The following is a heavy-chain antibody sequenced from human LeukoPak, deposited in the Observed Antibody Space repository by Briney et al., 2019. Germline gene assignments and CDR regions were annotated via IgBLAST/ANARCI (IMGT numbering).Heavy chain of an antibody. CDR1: GGTFNTYD. J-gene: IGHJ4*02. CDR2: IIPGLHIT. V-gene: IGHV1-69*04. Sequence: GSSVKVSCKASGGTFNTYDINWVRQDPGQGLEWMGRIIPGLHITNYAQRFHGRVTISADKSTSTTYLELNNLGSEDTAVYFCSLSKRTSDGSAVDYWGPGTLAAVSS. CDR3: SLSKRTSDGSAVDY. D-gene: IGHD5-24*01.